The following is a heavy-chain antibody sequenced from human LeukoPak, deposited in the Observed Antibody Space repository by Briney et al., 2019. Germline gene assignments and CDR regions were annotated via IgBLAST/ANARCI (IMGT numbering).Heavy chain of an antibody. J-gene: IGHJ4*02. V-gene: IGHV3-30*18. CDR3: AKDQTPSVGYYQHY. CDR1: GFSVSSNY. CDR2: ISYDGNII. Sequence: GGSLRLSCAASGFSVSSNYMSWVRQAPGKGLEWVAVISYDGNIIHYADSVKGRFTISRDNSNNTLYLQMNSLRAEDTAVYYCAKDQTPSVGYYQHYWGQGTLVTVSS. D-gene: IGHD3-22*01.